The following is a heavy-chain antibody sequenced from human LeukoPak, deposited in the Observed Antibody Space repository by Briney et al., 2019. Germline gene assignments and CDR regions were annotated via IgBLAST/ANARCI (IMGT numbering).Heavy chain of an antibody. V-gene: IGHV4-34*01. CDR3: ARVPSYYYDSSGYNGNWFDP. CDR1: GGSFSGYY. Sequence: SETLSLTCAVYGGSFSGYYWSWIRQPLGKGLEWIGEINHSGSTNYNPSLKSRVTISVDTSKNKFSLKLNSVTAADTAVYYCARVPSYYYDSSGYNGNWFDPWGQGTLVTVSS. CDR2: INHSGST. D-gene: IGHD3-22*01. J-gene: IGHJ5*02.